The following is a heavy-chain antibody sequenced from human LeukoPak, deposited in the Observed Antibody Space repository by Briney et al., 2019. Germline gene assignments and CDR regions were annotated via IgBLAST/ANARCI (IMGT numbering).Heavy chain of an antibody. Sequence: PSETLSLTCTASGGSISSYYGSWIRQPPGKGLAWIGYIYYSGSTNYNPSLKSRVTISVDTSKNQFSLKLSSVTAADTAVYYCAREDAGDSSGYYSGYYYYYGMDVWGQGTTVTVSS. CDR3: AREDAGDSSGYYSGYYYYYGMDV. D-gene: IGHD3-22*01. CDR2: IYYSGST. CDR1: GGSISSYY. V-gene: IGHV4-59*01. J-gene: IGHJ6*02.